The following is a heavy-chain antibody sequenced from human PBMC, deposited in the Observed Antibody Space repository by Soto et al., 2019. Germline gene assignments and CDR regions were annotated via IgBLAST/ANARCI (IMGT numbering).Heavy chain of an antibody. CDR2: IIPIFGTA. J-gene: IGHJ6*02. Sequence: QVQLVQSGAEVKKPGSSVKVSCKASGGTFSSYAISWVRQXPGXXLEWMXXIIPIFGTANYAQKFQGRVTITADKSTSTAYMELSSLRSEDTAVYYCARQTKGLGYSSGWYXYYYGMDVWGQGTTVTVSS. CDR1: GGTFSSYA. V-gene: IGHV1-69*06. D-gene: IGHD6-19*01. CDR3: ARQTKGLGYSSGWYXYYYGMDV.